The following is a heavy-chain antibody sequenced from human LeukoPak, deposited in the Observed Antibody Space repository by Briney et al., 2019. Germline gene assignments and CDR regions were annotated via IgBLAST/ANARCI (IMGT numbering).Heavy chain of an antibody. J-gene: IGHJ4*02. V-gene: IGHV3-48*02. CDR3: TRRDSSDYPFDY. D-gene: IGHD3-22*01. CDR2: ISSGSSTK. CDR1: GFTFNSYA. Sequence: PGGSLRLSCAASGFTFNSYAMSWVRQAPGKGLEWVSFISSGSSTKYYADSVKGRFTISKDNAKNSLYLQMNSLRDEDTAVYYCTRRDSSDYPFDYWGQGTLVTVSS.